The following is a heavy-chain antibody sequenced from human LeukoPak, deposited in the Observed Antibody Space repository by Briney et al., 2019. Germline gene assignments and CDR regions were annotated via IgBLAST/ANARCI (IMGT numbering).Heavy chain of an antibody. CDR2: FYHGGST. D-gene: IGHD6-6*01. V-gene: IGHV4-39*07. CDR1: GGSISSSSYY. CDR3: ARAMSIAARPQTIFDY. Sequence: KASETLSLTCTVSGGSISSSSYYWDWIRQPPGKGLEWIGTFYHGGSTYYNPSLKSRVTISVDTSKNQFSLNLTSVTAADTAVYYCARAMSIAARPQTIFDYWGQGTLVTVSS. J-gene: IGHJ4*02.